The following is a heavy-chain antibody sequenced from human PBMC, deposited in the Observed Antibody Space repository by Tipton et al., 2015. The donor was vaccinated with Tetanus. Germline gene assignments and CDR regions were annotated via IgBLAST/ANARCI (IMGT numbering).Heavy chain of an antibody. V-gene: IGHV4-39*07. CDR1: GGSISSSSHY. D-gene: IGHD6-19*01. CDR3: ATTEYSSGWYN. CDR2: IYYTGST. Sequence: TLSLTCTVSGGSISSSSHYWAWIRQPPGKGLEWIGSIYYTGSTYYNPSLKSRVTISVDTSKNQFSLKLSSVTAADTAVYYCATTEYSSGWYNWGQGTLVTVSS. J-gene: IGHJ4*02.